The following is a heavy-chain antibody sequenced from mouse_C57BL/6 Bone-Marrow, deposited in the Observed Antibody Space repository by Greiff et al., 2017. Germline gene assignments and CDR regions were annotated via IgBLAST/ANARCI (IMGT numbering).Heavy chain of an antibody. CDR2: IHPTSGST. CDR3: ARSPPFYYGNPWFAY. V-gene: IGHV1-64*01. CDR1: GYTFTSYW. J-gene: IGHJ3*01. D-gene: IGHD2-1*01. Sequence: QVQLKESGAELVKPGASVTLSCKASGYTFTSYWMHWVKQRPGQGLEWIGMIHPTSGSTNYNEKFKSKATLTVDKSSSTAYMPLSSLTSEDSAFYYCARSPPFYYGNPWFAYWGQGTLVTVSA.